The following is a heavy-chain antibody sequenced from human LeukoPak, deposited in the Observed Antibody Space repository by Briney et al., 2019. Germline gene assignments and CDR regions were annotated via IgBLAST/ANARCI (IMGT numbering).Heavy chain of an antibody. V-gene: IGHV4-34*01. CDR3: ARGVFGEASYYMDV. J-gene: IGHJ6*03. Sequence: SETLSLICAVYGGSFSGYYWSWIRQPPGKGLEWIGEINHSGSTNYNPSLKSRVTISVDTSKNQFSLKLSSVTAADTAVYYCARGVFGEASYYMDVWGKGTTVTVSS. D-gene: IGHD3-10*01. CDR1: GGSFSGYY. CDR2: INHSGST.